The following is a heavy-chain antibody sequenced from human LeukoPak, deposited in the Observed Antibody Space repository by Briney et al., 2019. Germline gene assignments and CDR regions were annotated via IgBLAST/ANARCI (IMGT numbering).Heavy chain of an antibody. V-gene: IGHV1-24*01. CDR2: FDPEDGET. D-gene: IGHD6-13*01. J-gene: IGHJ4*02. CDR1: GYTLTELS. Sequence: ASVKVSCKVSGYTLTELSMHWVRQAPGKGPEWMGGFDPEDGETIYAQKFQGRVTMTEDTSTDTAYMELSSLRSEDTAVYYCATGHSSSWSFDYWGQGTLVTVSS. CDR3: ATGHSSSWSFDY.